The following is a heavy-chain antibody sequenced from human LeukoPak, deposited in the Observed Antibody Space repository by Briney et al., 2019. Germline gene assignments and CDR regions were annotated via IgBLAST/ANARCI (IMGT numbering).Heavy chain of an antibody. V-gene: IGHV3-21*01. D-gene: IGHD4-23*01. CDR3: VRDYGGSSGAFDL. CDR2: ISSSSGDI. CDR1: GFIFSSYA. Sequence: GGSLRLSCRASGFIFSSYALNWVRRTPGQGLDWVSSISSSSGDIYYTDSVKGRFTISRDNARKSLYLQMNSLRVEDTAVYYCVRDYGGSSGAFDLWGQGTMVTVSS. J-gene: IGHJ3*01.